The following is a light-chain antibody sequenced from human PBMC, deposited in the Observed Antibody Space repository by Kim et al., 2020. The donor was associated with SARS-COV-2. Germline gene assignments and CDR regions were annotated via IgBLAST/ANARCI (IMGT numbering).Light chain of an antibody. Sequence: DIQMTQSPSTLSASVGDRVTITCRASQSLNSWVAWYQQKPGKAPDLLIYSTSTLQSGVPSRFSGSRSGTEFTLTISSLQPHDFATYFCQPYYTYPYTFGEGTKLEI. CDR2: STS. V-gene: IGKV1-5*03. J-gene: IGKJ2*01. CDR3: QPYYTYPYT. CDR1: QSLNSW.